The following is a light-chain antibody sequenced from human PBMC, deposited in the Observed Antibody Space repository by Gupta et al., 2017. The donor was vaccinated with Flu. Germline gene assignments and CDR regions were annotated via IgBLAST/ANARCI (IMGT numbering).Light chain of an antibody. V-gene: IGLV2-11*01. J-gene: IGLJ1*01. CDR2: DVS. CDR1: NSDVGGYNY. CDR3: CSYAGGYSYV. Sequence: QSALTKPRSVSGSPGQSVTTSCTGTNSDVGGYNYVSCYQQHPGKAPKLMIYDVSERPSGVPDRFSGSQSGNTASLTISGLQTEAEADYYFCSYAGGYSYVFGPGTKVTVL.